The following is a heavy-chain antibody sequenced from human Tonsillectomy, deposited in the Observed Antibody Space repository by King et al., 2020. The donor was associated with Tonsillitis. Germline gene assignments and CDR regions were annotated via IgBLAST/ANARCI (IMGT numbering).Heavy chain of an antibody. CDR2: IYPSGTI. J-gene: IGHJ2*01. D-gene: IGHD1-26*01. V-gene: IGHV4-30-4*01. CDR1: GGSISSGGYY. Sequence: VQLQESGPGLVKPSQTLSLTCTVSGGSISSGGYYWSWVRQTPGKVLGWIGYIYPSGTIYYNPSLKSRVSISVDTSKNQFSLKLSSVTAADTAVYYCARVVETYWYFDLWGRGTLVTVSS. CDR3: ARVVETYWYFDL.